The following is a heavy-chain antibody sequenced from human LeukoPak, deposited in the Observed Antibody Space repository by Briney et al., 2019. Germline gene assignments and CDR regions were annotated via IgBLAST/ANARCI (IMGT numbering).Heavy chain of an antibody. Sequence: SLRLSCAASGFTFDDYAMHWVRQAPGKGLEGVSGISWNSGSIGYADSVKGRFTISRDNAKNSLYLQMNSLRAEDTALYYCAKDQTMEPGAFDIWGQGTMVTVSS. CDR2: ISWNSGSI. V-gene: IGHV3-9*01. CDR3: AKDQTMEPGAFDI. CDR1: GFTFDDYA. J-gene: IGHJ3*02. D-gene: IGHD1-1*01.